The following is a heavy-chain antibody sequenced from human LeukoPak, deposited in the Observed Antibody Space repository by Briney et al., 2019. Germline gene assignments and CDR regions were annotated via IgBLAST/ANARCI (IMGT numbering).Heavy chain of an antibody. CDR2: VYYSGST. CDR3: ARHGGDYGDYYFDY. Sequence: SETLSLTCTVSGGSISPYYWSWIRQPPGKGLEWIGYVYYSGSTTYNPSLRSRVTISVDTSKNQFSLKLSSVTAADTAVYYCARHGGDYGDYYFDYWGQGTLVTVSS. V-gene: IGHV4-59*08. CDR1: GGSISPYY. D-gene: IGHD4-17*01. J-gene: IGHJ4*02.